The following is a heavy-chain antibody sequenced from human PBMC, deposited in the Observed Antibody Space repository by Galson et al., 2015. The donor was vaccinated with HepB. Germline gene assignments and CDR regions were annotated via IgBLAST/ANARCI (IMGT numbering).Heavy chain of an antibody. J-gene: IGHJ4*02. Sequence: SLRLSCAASGFTFSSYGMHWVRQAPGKGLEWVAVISYDGSNKYYADSVKGRFTISRDNSKNTLYLQMNSLRAEDTAVYYCAKDGGSGWSFDYWGQGTLVTVSS. D-gene: IGHD6-19*01. CDR3: AKDGGSGWSFDY. V-gene: IGHV3-30*18. CDR2: ISYDGSNK. CDR1: GFTFSSYG.